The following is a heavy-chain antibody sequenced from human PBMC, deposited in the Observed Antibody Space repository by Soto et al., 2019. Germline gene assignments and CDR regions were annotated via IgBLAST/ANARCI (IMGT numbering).Heavy chain of an antibody. CDR2: ISYDGSNK. V-gene: IGHV3-30-3*01. Sequence: GSLRLSCAASGFTFSSYAMHWVRQAPGKGLEWVAVISYDGSNKYYADSVKGRFTISRDNSKNTLYLQMNSLRAEDTAVYYCARDRDYYDSSGPFDYWGQGTLVTVSS. CDR3: ARDRDYYDSSGPFDY. J-gene: IGHJ4*02. D-gene: IGHD3-22*01. CDR1: GFTFSSYA.